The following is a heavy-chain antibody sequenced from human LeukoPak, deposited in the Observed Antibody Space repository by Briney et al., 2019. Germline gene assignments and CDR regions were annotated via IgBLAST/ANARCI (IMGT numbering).Heavy chain of an antibody. CDR1: GYTFTSYG. D-gene: IGHD3/OR15-3a*01. Sequence: ASVKVSCKASGYTFTSYGISWVRQAPGQGLEWMGWISAYNGNTDYAQKLQGRVTMTTDTSTSTAYMELRSLRSDDTAVYYCAKTYRGTGPLSTLDYWGQGTLVTVSS. J-gene: IGHJ4*02. CDR2: ISAYNGNT. V-gene: IGHV1-18*01. CDR3: AKTYRGTGPLSTLDY.